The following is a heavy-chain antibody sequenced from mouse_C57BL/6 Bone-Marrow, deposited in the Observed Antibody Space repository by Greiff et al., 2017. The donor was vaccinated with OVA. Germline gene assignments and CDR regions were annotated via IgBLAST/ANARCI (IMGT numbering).Heavy chain of an antibody. Sequence: QVQLQQPGAELVKPGASVKLSCKASGYTFTSYWMQWVKQRPGQGLEWIGEIDPSDSYTNYNQKFKGKATLTVDTSSSTAYMQLSSLTSEDSAIYECASPIGSLDCWGQSTTLTVAS. CDR2: IDPSDSYT. D-gene: IGHD2-14*01. CDR1: GYTFTSYW. V-gene: IGHV1-50*01. J-gene: IGHJ2*01. CDR3: ASPIGSLDC.